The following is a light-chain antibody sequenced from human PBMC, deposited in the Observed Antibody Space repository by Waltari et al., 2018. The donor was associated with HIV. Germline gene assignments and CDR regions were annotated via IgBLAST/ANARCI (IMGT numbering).Light chain of an antibody. CDR1: QDIINF. V-gene: IGKV1-33*01. CDR3: QQYDALPLT. J-gene: IGKJ4*01. CDR2: DAF. Sequence: DIQMTHSPSSLSASVGDRVTITCQASQDIINFLNWYQQTPGKAPKLLIYDAFHLEPGVPSRFSGSGAATHFALTISSLQPEDVATYYCQQYDALPLTFGGGTQV.